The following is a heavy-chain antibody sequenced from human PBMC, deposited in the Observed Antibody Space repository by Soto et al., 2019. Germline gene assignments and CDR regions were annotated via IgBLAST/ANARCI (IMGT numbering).Heavy chain of an antibody. V-gene: IGHV4-34*01. D-gene: IGHD3-10*01. CDR3: ARGRMVRGVIMIYYYGMDV. J-gene: IGHJ6*02. CDR2: INHSGST. CDR1: GGSFSGYY. Sequence: SETLSLTCAVYGGSFSGYYWSWIRQPPGKGLEWIGEINHSGSTNYNPSLKSRVTISVDTSKNQFSLKLSSVTAADTAVYYCARGRMVRGVIMIYYYGMDVWGQGTTVTVSS.